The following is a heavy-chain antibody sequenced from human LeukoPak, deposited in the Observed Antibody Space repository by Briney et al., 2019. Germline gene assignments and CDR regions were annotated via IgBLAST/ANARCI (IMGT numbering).Heavy chain of an antibody. J-gene: IGHJ6*03. Sequence: ASVKVSCKASGGTFSSYAISWVRQAPGQGLEWMGGIIPIFGTANYAQKFQGRVTITADESTSTAYMELSSLRSEDTAVYYCASGCDIVVVPAAVPTPGNFYYYYYMDVWGKGTTVTVSS. D-gene: IGHD2-2*01. CDR1: GGTFSSYA. V-gene: IGHV1-69*01. CDR3: ASGCDIVVVPAAVPTPGNFYYYYYMDV. CDR2: IIPIFGTA.